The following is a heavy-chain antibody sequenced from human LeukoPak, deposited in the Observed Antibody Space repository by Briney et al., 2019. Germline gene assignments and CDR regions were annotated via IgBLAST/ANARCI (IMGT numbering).Heavy chain of an antibody. CDR1: SGSISSYY. CDR3: ARHGSGYSPFGV. J-gene: IGHJ4*02. CDR2: IYYRGST. V-gene: IGHV4-59*08. D-gene: IGHD3-22*01. Sequence: PSETLSLTCTVSSGSISSYYWSWIRQPPGKGLEWIGYIYYRGSTNYNPSLKSRVTISVDTSKNQFSLKLSSVTAADTAVYYCARHGSGYSPFGVWGQGTLVTVSS.